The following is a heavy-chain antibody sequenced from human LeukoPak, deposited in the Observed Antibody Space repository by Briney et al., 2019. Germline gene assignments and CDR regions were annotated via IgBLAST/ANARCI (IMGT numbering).Heavy chain of an antibody. D-gene: IGHD3-3*01. CDR1: GFTFSSYA. V-gene: IGHV3-23*01. CDR3: AKDRDFLRFLEWFHDYYGMDV. J-gene: IGHJ6*02. Sequence: TGGSLRVSCAASGFTFSSYAMSWVRQAPGKGLEWVSAISGSGGSTYYADSVKGRFTISRDNSKNTLYLQMNSLRAEDTAVYYCAKDRDFLRFLEWFHDYYGMDVWGQGTTVTVSS. CDR2: ISGSGGST.